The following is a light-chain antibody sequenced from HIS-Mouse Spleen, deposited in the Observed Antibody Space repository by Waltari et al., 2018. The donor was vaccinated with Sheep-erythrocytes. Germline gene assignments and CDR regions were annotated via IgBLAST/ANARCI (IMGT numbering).Light chain of an antibody. CDR2: QDS. J-gene: IGLJ2*01. CDR3: QAWDSSTVV. Sequence: SYELTQPPLVSVSPGQTASTHCAGDKLADKYACWYQQKLGHSPVLVIYQDSKRPSGIPERVSGSNSGNTATLTISGTQAMDEADYYCQAWDSSTVVFGGGTKLTVL. V-gene: IGLV3-1*01. CDR1: KLADKY.